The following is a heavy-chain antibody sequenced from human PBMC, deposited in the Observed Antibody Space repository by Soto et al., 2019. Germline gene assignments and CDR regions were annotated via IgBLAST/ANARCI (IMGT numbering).Heavy chain of an antibody. CDR3: ARGVTVTTTVWFDP. Sequence: SETLSLTCAVYGGSFSGYYWSWIRQPPGKGLEWIGEINHSGSTNYNPSLKSRVTISVDTSKNRFSLKLSSVTAADTAVYYCARGVTVTTTVWFDPWGQGTLVTVSS. CDR1: GGSFSGYY. J-gene: IGHJ5*02. CDR2: INHSGST. V-gene: IGHV4-34*01. D-gene: IGHD4-17*01.